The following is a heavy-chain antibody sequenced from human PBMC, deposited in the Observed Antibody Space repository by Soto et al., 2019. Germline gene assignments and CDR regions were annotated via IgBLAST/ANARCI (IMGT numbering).Heavy chain of an antibody. D-gene: IGHD1-1*01. V-gene: IGHV3-23*01. J-gene: IGHJ4*02. CDR2: IRGVAGST. Sequence: GGSLRLSCAASGFTFSTFDMTWVRQAPGKGLEWVSLIRGVAGSTHYPDSVKGRFTISKDTSNNVLYLEMNNLRADDTAVYFCVKGAWIDDWGQGNMVTVSS. CDR3: VKGAWIDD. CDR1: GFTFSTFD.